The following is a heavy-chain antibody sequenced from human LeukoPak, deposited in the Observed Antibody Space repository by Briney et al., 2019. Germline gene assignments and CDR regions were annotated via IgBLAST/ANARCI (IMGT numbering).Heavy chain of an antibody. Sequence: ASVKVSCKASGYTFTSYDINWVRQATGQGLEWMGWMNPNSGNTGYAQKFQGRVTMTRNTSISTAYMELSSLRSEDTAVYYCARGETDPYYFDYWGQGTLVTVSS. CDR3: ARGETDPYYFDY. J-gene: IGHJ4*02. CDR1: GYTFTSYD. D-gene: IGHD1-14*01. CDR2: MNPNSGNT. V-gene: IGHV1-8*01.